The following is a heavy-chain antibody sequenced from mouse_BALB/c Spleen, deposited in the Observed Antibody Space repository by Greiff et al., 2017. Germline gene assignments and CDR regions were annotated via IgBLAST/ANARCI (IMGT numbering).Heavy chain of an antibody. CDR3: ARAEGLRGAMDY. Sequence: QVQLQQSGPGLVAPSQSLSITCTVSGFSFTSYGVHWVRQPPGKGLEWLGVIWAGGSTNYNSALMSRLSISKDNSKSQVFLKMNSLQTDDTAMYYCARAEGLRGAMDYWGQGTSVTVSS. J-gene: IGHJ4*01. V-gene: IGHV2-9*02. CDR1: GFSFTSYG. CDR2: IWAGGST.